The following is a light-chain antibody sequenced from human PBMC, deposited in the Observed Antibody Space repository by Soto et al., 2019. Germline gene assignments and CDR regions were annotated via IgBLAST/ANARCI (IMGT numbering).Light chain of an antibody. J-gene: IGKJ1*01. V-gene: IGKV3-20*01. CDR3: QQYGTSPQT. CDR2: GAS. CDR1: QSVSSSY. Sequence: DIVFTTSPGTPSLSPGERATLSCMASQSVSSSYLAWYQQKPGQAPRLLIYGASTRATGVPVRFSGSGSGTDFTLTISRLEPDDFAVYYCQQYGTSPQTFGHGTKVDI.